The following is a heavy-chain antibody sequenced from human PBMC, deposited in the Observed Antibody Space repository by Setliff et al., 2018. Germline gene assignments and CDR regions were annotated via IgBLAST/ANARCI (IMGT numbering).Heavy chain of an antibody. CDR2: IYYNGNT. D-gene: IGHD1-20*01. V-gene: IGHV4-39*07. CDR3: ARYNSAAGSFDP. CDR1: GDSISSSTYH. Sequence: SETLSLTCTVSGDSISSSTYHWGWIRQSPGKGLEWIGNIYYNGNTNKNPSLKSRVTISVDTSRDQFSLRLSSVTAADTAMYYCARYNSAAGSFDPWGQGTLVTV. J-gene: IGHJ5*02.